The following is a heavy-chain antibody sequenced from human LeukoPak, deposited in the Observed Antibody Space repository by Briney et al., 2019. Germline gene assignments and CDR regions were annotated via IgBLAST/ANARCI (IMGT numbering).Heavy chain of an antibody. Sequence: SETLSLTCAVYGGSFSGYYWSWIRQPPGKGLEWIGEINHSGSTNYNPSLKSRVTISVDTSKNQFSLKLSSVTAADTAVYYCARGRRYYYDSSGHPGSYYYYMDVWGKGTTVTVSS. CDR2: INHSGST. V-gene: IGHV4-34*01. J-gene: IGHJ6*03. D-gene: IGHD3-22*01. CDR3: ARGRRYYYDSSGHPGSYYYYMDV. CDR1: GGSFSGYY.